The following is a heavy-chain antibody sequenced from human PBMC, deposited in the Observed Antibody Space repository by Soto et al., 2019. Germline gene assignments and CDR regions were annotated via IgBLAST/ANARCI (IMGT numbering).Heavy chain of an antibody. CDR2: VYNSGSA. V-gene: IGHV4-61*01. CDR1: GGSVSRGSYY. Sequence: QVQLQESGPGLVKPSETLSLTCTVSGGSVSRGSYYWSWIRKPPGKGLEWIAYVYNSGSANYNPSLRSRAIISVDTSKNQFSLGLSSLTAADTAVYFCPREGTPESKYYYGMDIWGPGTTVTVSS. CDR3: PREGTPESKYYYGMDI. J-gene: IGHJ6*02.